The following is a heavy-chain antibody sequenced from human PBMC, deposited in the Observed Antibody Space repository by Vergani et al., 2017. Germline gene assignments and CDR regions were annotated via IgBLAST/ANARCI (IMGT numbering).Heavy chain of an antibody. Sequence: QVQLQESGPGLVKPSGTLSLTCAVSGGSISSSNWWSWVRQPPGKGLEWIGEIYHSGSTNYNPSLKSRVTISVEKSKNQFSLKLSSVTAADTAVYYCARRQACAVGIAAAGTTYWYFDLWGRGTLVTVSS. D-gene: IGHD6-13*01. J-gene: IGHJ2*01. V-gene: IGHV4-4*02. CDR3: ARRQACAVGIAAAGTTYWYFDL. CDR1: GGSISSSNW. CDR2: IYHSGST.